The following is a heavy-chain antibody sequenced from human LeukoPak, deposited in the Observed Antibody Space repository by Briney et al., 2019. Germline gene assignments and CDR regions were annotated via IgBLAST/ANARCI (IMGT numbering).Heavy chain of an antibody. V-gene: IGHV3-21*01. Sequence: KPSETLSLTCTVSGGSINSYYWSWIRQPPGKGLEWVSSISSSSSYIYYADSVKGRFTISRDNAKNSLYLQMNSLRAEDTAVYYCARDGPRYDSSGGIFDYWGQGTLVTVSS. CDR3: ARDGPRYDSSGGIFDY. CDR1: GGSINSYY. J-gene: IGHJ4*02. D-gene: IGHD3-22*01. CDR2: ISSSSSYI.